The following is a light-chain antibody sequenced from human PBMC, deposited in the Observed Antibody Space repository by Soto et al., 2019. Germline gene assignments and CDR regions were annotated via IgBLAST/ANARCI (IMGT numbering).Light chain of an antibody. CDR2: EVS. Sequence: QSVLTQPASVSGSPGQSITISCTGTSSDVGVYNHVSWYQQHPGKAPKLMIYEVSNRPSGISTRFSGSKSGDMASLTISGLQAEDEADYYCSSYTTTTIPWVFGGGTKLTVL. V-gene: IGLV2-14*01. CDR3: SSYTTTTIPWV. CDR1: SSDVGVYNH. J-gene: IGLJ3*02.